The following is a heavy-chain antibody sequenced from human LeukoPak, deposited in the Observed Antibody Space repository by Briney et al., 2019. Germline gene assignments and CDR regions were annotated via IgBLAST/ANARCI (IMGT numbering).Heavy chain of an antibody. CDR1: EFTFSSYS. Sequence: GALRLSCAASEFTFSSYSMNWVRQAPGKGLEWVSSISSSSSYIYYADSVKGRFTISRDNSKNTLYLQMNSLRAEDTAVYYCAKGQWQIKAHAFDIWGQGTMVTVSS. V-gene: IGHV3-21*04. CDR3: AKGQWQIKAHAFDI. D-gene: IGHD6-19*01. CDR2: ISSSSSYI. J-gene: IGHJ3*02.